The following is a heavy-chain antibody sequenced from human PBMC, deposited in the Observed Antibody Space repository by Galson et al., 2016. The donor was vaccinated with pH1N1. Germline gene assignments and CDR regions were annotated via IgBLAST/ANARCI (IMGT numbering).Heavy chain of an antibody. V-gene: IGHV4-34*01. CDR2: IDHSGSA. J-gene: IGHJ5*02. Sequence: ETLSLTCAVYGGSFSGYYWSWIRQPPGKGLEWIGEIDHSGSANYNPSLNSRVTMSVDTSKNHFSLHLNFVTDADTAVYYCSSGYFTFWSGYSRPNWFDPGRQVTLVTVSS. D-gene: IGHD3-3*01. CDR3: SSGYFTFWSGYSRPNWFDP. CDR1: GGSFSGYY.